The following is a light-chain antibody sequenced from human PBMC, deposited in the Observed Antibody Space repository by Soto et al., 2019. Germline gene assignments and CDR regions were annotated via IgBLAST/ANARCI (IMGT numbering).Light chain of an antibody. CDR2: GAS. V-gene: IGKV3-15*01. CDR1: QSVSSN. J-gene: IGKJ3*01. CDR3: QQYSNWPIA. Sequence: EIVMTQSPATLSVSPGERATLSCRASQSVSSNLAWYQQTPGQAPRLLIYGASTRATVIPARFSGSGSGTEFTLTISSLQSEDFAVYYCQQYSNWPIAFGPGTKVDIK.